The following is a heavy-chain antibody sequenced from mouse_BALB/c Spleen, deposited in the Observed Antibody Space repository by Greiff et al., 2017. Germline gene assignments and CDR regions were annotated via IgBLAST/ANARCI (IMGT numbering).Heavy chain of an antibody. D-gene: IGHD3-3*01. Sequence: QVQLKQSAAELARPGASVKMSCKASGYTFTSYTMHWVKQRPGQGLEWIGYINPSSGYTEYNQKFKDKTTLTADKSSSTAYMQLSSLTSEDSAVYYCARGGRGAMDYWGQGTSVTVSS. CDR2: INPSSGYT. CDR3: ARGGRGAMDY. V-gene: IGHV1-4*02. CDR1: GYTFTSYT. J-gene: IGHJ4*01.